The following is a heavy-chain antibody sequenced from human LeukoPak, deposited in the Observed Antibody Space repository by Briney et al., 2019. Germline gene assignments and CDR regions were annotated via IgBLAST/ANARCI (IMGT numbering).Heavy chain of an antibody. CDR2: IKQDGNEK. V-gene: IGHV3-7*01. D-gene: IGHD6-13*01. J-gene: IGHJ4*02. Sequence: GGSLRLSCAASGFTFSSYWMSWVRQAPGKGLEWVANIKQDGNEKYYVDSVKGRFTISRDNAKNSLYLQMNSLRAEDTAVYYCARGGIAAAGTLDYWGQGTLVTVSS. CDR3: ARGGIAAAGTLDY. CDR1: GFTFSSYW.